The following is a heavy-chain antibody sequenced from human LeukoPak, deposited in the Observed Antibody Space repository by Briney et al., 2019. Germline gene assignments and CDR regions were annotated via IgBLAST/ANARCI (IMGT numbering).Heavy chain of an antibody. CDR2: IIPIFGTA. V-gene: IGHV1-69*13. Sequence: SVKVSCKASGGTFSSYAISWVRQAPGQGLEWMGGIIPIFGTANYAQKFQGRVTITADESTSTAYMELSSLRSEDTAVYYCARAQTYYYDSSGSDFWFDPWGQGTLVTVSS. CDR1: GGTFSSYA. D-gene: IGHD3-22*01. J-gene: IGHJ5*02. CDR3: ARAQTYYYDSSGSDFWFDP.